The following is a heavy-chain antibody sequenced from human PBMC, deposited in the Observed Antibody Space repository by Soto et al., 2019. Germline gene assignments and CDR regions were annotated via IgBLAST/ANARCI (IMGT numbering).Heavy chain of an antibody. Sequence: ETLSLTCTVSGGSISSYYWSWIRQPPGKGLEWIGYIYYSGSTYYNPSLKSRVTISVDTSKNQFSLKLSSVTAADTAVYYCATFHRNYYDSSGYYYGYYYYGMDVWGQGTTVTVSS. V-gene: IGHV4-59*12. J-gene: IGHJ6*02. D-gene: IGHD3-22*01. CDR1: GGSISSYY. CDR2: IYYSGST. CDR3: ATFHRNYYDSSGYYYGYYYYGMDV.